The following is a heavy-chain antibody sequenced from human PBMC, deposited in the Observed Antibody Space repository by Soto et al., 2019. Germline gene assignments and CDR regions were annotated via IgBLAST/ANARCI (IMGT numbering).Heavy chain of an antibody. J-gene: IGHJ6*02. D-gene: IGHD6-6*01. Sequence: TSETLSLTCTVSGGSISSYYWSWIRQPPGKGLEWIGFFYYSGGTNYNPSLKSRVTISVDTSKNRFSLKLSSVTAADTAVYYCARVLSASSSNYYSYYAMDVWGQGTTVTVSS. CDR2: FYYSGGT. CDR1: GGSISSYY. CDR3: ARVLSASSSNYYSYYAMDV. V-gene: IGHV4-59*01.